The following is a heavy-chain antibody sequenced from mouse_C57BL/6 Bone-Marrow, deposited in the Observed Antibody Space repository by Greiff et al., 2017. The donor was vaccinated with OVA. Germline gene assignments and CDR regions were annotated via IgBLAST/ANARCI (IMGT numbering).Heavy chain of an antibody. CDR3: ATQGFAY. CDR2: IDPSDSYT. J-gene: IGHJ3*01. Sequence: VQLQESGAELVMPGASVKLSCKASGYTFTSYWMHWVKQRPGQGLEWIGEIDPSDSYTNYNQKFKGKSTLTVDKSSSTAYMQLSSLTSEDSAVYYCATQGFAYWGQGTLVTVSA. V-gene: IGHV1-69*01. CDR1: GYTFTSYW.